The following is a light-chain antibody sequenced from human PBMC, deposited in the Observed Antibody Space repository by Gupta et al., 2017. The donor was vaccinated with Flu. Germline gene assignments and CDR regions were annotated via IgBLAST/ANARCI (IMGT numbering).Light chain of an antibody. CDR1: SSDIGGYDY. Sequence: QSALTQPASVSGSRGQSITISCTGTSSDIGGYDYVSWSQQHPGEAPKLIIYAVNRRPSGVSNRFSGSKSGNTASLTISGLQADDEADYYCNSYTSTTTPGIFGGGTKLTVL. V-gene: IGLV2-14*01. CDR3: NSYTSTTTPGI. J-gene: IGLJ2*01. CDR2: AVN.